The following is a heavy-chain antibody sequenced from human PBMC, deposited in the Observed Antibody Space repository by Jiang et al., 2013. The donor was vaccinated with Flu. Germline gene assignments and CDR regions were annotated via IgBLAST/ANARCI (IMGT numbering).Heavy chain of an antibody. D-gene: IGHD3-16*01. J-gene: IGHJ3*02. CDR1: GYTFTGYY. V-gene: IGHV1-2*02. CDR2: INPNSGGT. CDR3: ARDGGLGPMRYNDAFDI. Sequence: EVKKPGASVKVSCKASGYTFTGYYMHWVRQAPGQGLEWMGWINPNSGGTNYAQKFQGRVTMTRDTSISTAYMELSRLRSDDTAVYYCARDGGLGPMRYNDAFDIWGQGTMVTVSS.